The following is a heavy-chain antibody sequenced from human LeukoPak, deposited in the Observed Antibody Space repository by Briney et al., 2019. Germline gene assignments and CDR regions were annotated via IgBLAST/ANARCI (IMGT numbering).Heavy chain of an antibody. CDR3: AKEGDAYSSGWYGWYFDY. J-gene: IGHJ4*02. Sequence: RGSLRLSCAASGFTFSSYAMSWVRQAPGKGLEWVSAISGSGGSTYYADSVKGRFTISRDNSKNTLYLQMNSLRAEDTAVYYCAKEGDAYSSGWYGWYFDYWGQGTLVTVSS. CDR2: ISGSGGST. V-gene: IGHV3-23*01. CDR1: GFTFSSYA. D-gene: IGHD6-19*01.